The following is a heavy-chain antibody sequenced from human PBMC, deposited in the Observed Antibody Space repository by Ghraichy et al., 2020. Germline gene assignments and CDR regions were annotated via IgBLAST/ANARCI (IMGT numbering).Heavy chain of an antibody. CDR1: GGSMSDYY. J-gene: IGHJ4*02. V-gene: IGHV4-4*07. D-gene: IGHD3-22*01. CDR2: IYTSGIT. CDR3: ASTRHGSGYAFDY. Sequence: SQTLSLTCTVSGGSMSDYYWSWIRQPAGKGLEWIGRIYTSGITNYNPSLKSRVTMSLDTSKNQFSLKLSSVTAADTAVYYCASTRHGSGYAFDYWGQGILVTVSS.